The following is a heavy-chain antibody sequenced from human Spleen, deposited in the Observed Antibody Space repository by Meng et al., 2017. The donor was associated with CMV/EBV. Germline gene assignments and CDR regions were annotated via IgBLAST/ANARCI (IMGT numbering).Heavy chain of an antibody. J-gene: IGHJ4*02. CDR1: GFTFSSYG. D-gene: IGHD4-11*01. V-gene: IGHV3-33*01. CDR3: ARRLQPYYFDY. CDR2: IWYDGSSK. Sequence: GESLKISCAASGFTFSSYGMHWVRQAPGKGLEWVAVIWYDGSSKYYTDSVKGRFTISRDNSKNTLYLQMNSLRAEDTAVYYCARRLQPYYFDYWGQGTLVTVSS.